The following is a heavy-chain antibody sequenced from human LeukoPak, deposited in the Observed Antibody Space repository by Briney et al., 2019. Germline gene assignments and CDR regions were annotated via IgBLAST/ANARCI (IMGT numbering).Heavy chain of an antibody. V-gene: IGHV3-7*01. CDR2: IKQDGSEK. D-gene: IGHD1-14*01. Sequence: GGSLRLSCAASGFTFSSYLMSWVRQAPGKGLELVANIKQDGSEKYYVDSVKGRFTISRENAKNSLYLQMNSLRSEDTAVYYCARNQRRLDYWGQGTLVTVSS. CDR3: ARNQRRLDY. CDR1: GFTFSSYL. J-gene: IGHJ4*02.